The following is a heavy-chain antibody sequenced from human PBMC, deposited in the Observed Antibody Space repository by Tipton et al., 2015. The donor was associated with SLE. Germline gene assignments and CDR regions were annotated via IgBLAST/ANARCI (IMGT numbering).Heavy chain of an antibody. V-gene: IGHV3-20*04. Sequence: SLRLSCAASGFTFDDYGMSWIRQAPGKGLESVSGINWNGGSIGYADSVKARFTISRDNAKNSLYLQMNSLRAEDTSLYYCARAPTMYYYYGMDVWGQGPTVTVSS. CDR3: ARAPTMYYYYGMDV. CDR1: GFTFDDYG. D-gene: IGHD1/OR15-1a*01. CDR2: INWNGGSI. J-gene: IGHJ6*02.